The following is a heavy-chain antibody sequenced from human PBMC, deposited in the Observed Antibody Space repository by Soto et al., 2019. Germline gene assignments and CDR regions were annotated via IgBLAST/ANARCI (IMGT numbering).Heavy chain of an antibody. Sequence: QVQLVESGGGVVQPGTSLRLSCAASGFPFSSYGMHWVRQAPGKGLEWVAVISYDGTEKYYADSVKGRFTISRDNSENTWYLQMNSLRAEDTALYYCAKVSIVGASRGYFDDWGQGNLVTVSS. CDR1: GFPFSSYG. D-gene: IGHD1-26*01. CDR3: AKVSIVGASRGYFDD. V-gene: IGHV3-30*18. J-gene: IGHJ4*02. CDR2: ISYDGTEK.